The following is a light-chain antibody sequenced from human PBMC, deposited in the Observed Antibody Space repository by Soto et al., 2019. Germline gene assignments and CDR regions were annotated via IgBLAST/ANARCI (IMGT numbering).Light chain of an antibody. CDR3: QQYSTYPLT. CDR2: KAS. CDR1: QTLTVW. V-gene: IGKV1-5*03. J-gene: IGKJ4*01. Sequence: DIQMTQSPSTLSASVGDRVAITCRASQTLTVWLAWYQQKPGKAPKLLISKASSLESGVPSRFSCSGSGTDFTLTIRSLQPDDFATYYCQQYSTYPLTFGGGTKVEI.